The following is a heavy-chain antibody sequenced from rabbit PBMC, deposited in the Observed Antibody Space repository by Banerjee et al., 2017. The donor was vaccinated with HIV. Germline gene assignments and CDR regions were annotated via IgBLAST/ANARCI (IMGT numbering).Heavy chain of an antibody. CDR3: ARDYGKSSGWSLGL. CDR2: IDVGNSHIT. CDR1: GLDFSNNG. Sequence: QSLEESGGDLVKLGASLTLTCTASGLDFSNNGMSWVRQAPGKGLEWIAWIDVGNSHITYYANWAKGRFTISKTSSTTVTLQMTSLTAADTATYFCARDYGKSSGWSLGLWGPGTLVTVS. J-gene: IGHJ6*01. V-gene: IGHV1S40*01. D-gene: IGHD1-1*01.